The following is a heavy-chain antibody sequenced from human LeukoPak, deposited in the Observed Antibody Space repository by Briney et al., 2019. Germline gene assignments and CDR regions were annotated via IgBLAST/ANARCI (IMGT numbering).Heavy chain of an antibody. CDR2: MSGSGSTI. Sequence: GGSLRLSCAASGFTFSSYEMHWVRQAPGKGLQWVSYMSGSGSTIYYADSVKGRFTISRDNAKNSLYLQMNSLRAEDTAVYYCARAVLTGYFYYYYYMDVWGKGTTVTVSS. CDR1: GFTFSSYE. J-gene: IGHJ6*03. V-gene: IGHV3-48*03. CDR3: ARAVLTGYFYYYYYMDV. D-gene: IGHD3-9*01.